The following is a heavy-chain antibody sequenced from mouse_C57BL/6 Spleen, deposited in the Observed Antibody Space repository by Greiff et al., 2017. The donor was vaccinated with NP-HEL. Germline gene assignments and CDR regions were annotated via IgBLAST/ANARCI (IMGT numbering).Heavy chain of an antibody. Sequence: EVNLVESGGGLVKPGGSLKLSCAASGFTFSSYAMSWVRQTPEKRLEWVATISDGGSYTYYPDNVKGRFTLSRDNAKNNLYLQMSHLKSEDTAMYYCARGYYGSSWYFGVWGTGATVTVSS. CDR1: GFTFSSYA. J-gene: IGHJ1*03. V-gene: IGHV5-4*03. CDR2: ISDGGSYT. CDR3: ARGYYGSSWYFGV. D-gene: IGHD1-1*01.